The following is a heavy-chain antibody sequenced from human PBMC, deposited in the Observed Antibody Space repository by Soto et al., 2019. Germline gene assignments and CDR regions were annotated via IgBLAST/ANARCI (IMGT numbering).Heavy chain of an antibody. J-gene: IGHJ5*02. V-gene: IGHV4-31*03. CDR3: ARDKYVVKWFDP. D-gene: IGHD2-8*01. Sequence: SETLSLTCTVSGGSISSGGYYWSWIRQHPGKGLEWIGYIYYSGSTYYNPSLKSRVTISVDTSKNQFSLKLSSVTAADTAVYYCARDKYVVKWFDPWGQGTLVTVSS. CDR1: GGSISSGGYY. CDR2: IYYSGST.